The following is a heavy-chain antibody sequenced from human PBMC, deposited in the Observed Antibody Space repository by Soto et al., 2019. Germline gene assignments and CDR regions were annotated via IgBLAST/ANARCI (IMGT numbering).Heavy chain of an antibody. CDR2: ISGSGGST. J-gene: IGHJ6*02. D-gene: IGHD6-13*01. Sequence: GGSLRLSCAVSGFTFRSSPMSWVRRAPGKGLEWVSAISGSGGSTYYADSVKGRFTISRDNSKNTLYLQMNSLRAEDTAVYYCANSGIASSYYYYGMDVWGQGTTVTVFS. CDR1: GFTFRSSP. V-gene: IGHV3-23*01. CDR3: ANSGIASSYYYYGMDV.